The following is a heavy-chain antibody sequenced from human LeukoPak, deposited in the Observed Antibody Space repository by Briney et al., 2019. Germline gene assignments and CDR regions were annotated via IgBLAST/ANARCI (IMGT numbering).Heavy chain of an antibody. CDR1: GGTFSSYA. CDR2: DIPNFGPA. CDR3: ARDHTIAGILFRVYGMDV. D-gene: IGHD3-9*01. Sequence: SVQVSCQPSGGTFSSYANSWVRLDPAPGLEWTGVDIPNFGPANYAQKFLGRVTSTANKSTSTAYMEPSSLRSEGTAVYYCARDHTIAGILFRVYGMDVWGKGTPVTVSS. J-gene: IGHJ6*04. V-gene: IGHV1-69*06.